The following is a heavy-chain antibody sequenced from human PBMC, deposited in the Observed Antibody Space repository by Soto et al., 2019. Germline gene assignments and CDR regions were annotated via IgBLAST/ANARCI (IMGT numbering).Heavy chain of an antibody. D-gene: IGHD3-9*01. V-gene: IGHV3-23*01. CDR1: GFSFSSYA. CDR2: ISGSGGST. J-gene: IGHJ4*02. CDR3: AKGNNVLTGYYDS. Sequence: GGSLRLSCAASGFSFSSYAMSWVRQAPGKGLEWVSAISGSGGSTDYTDSVKGRFTISRDNSKNTLYLQMNSLRAEDTAVYYCAKGNNVLTGYYDSWGQGTLVTVSS.